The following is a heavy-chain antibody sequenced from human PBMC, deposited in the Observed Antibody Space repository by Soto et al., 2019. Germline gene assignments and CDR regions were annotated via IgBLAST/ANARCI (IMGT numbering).Heavy chain of an antibody. D-gene: IGHD3-10*01. V-gene: IGHV4-30-2*01. CDR2: VFHSGST. Sequence: SETLSLTCAVSGGSISSGDYSWSWIRQPPGKGLEWIGYVFHSGSTYYSPSLKSRVTISVDGSKNQFPLKLTSVTAADTGVYYCARGSYGAGSDYWGQGTLVTVSS. CDR3: ARGSYGAGSDY. J-gene: IGHJ4*02. CDR1: GGSISSGDYS.